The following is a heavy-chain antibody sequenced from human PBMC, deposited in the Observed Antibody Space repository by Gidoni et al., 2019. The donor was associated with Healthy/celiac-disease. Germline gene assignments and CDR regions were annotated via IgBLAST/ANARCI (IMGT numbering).Heavy chain of an antibody. V-gene: IGHV4-39*01. Sequence: QLQLQESGPGLVKPSETLALPCTVPGGSISSCSYYWGWIRQPPGKGLEWIGSIYYSGSTYYNPSLRSRVTISVDTSKNQFSLMRSSVTAADTAVYYCARHDGRFPDYWGQGTLVTVSS. D-gene: IGHD2-21*01. CDR1: GGSISSCSYY. J-gene: IGHJ4*02. CDR2: IYYSGST. CDR3: ARHDGRFPDY.